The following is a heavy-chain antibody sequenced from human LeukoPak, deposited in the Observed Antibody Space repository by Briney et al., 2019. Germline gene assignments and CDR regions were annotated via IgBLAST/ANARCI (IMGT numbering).Heavy chain of an antibody. J-gene: IGHJ4*02. D-gene: IGHD6-19*01. CDR1: GFTFSSYS. CDR3: ARGAVSIAVAPGRFDY. Sequence: PGGSLRLSCAASGFTFSSYSMNWVRQAPGKGLEWVSSISSSSSYIYYADSVKGRFTISRDNAKNSLYLQMNSLRAEDTAVYYCARGAVSIAVAPGRFDYWGQGALVTVSS. CDR2: ISSSSSYI. V-gene: IGHV3-21*01.